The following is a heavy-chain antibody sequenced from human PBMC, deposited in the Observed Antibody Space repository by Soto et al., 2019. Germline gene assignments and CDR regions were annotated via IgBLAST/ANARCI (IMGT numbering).Heavy chain of an antibody. CDR1: GFTIGSYG. CDR3: VRGPYYGLYYFDS. D-gene: IGHD3-10*01. J-gene: IGHJ4*02. V-gene: IGHV3-33*01. CDR2: LWYDGDDK. Sequence: QVLLVVSGGGVVQPGTSLRLSCAASGFTIGSYGMHWVRQAPGKGLEWVAGLWYDGDDKYYGDSVKGRLTISRDNSRNTLYLQMNSLRAEDTAVYYCVRGPYYGLYYFDSWGQGTLVTVSS.